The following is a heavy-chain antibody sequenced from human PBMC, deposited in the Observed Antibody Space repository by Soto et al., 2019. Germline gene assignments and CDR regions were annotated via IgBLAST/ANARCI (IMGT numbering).Heavy chain of an antibody. Sequence: QVQLVESGGGLVKPGGSLRLSCAASGFTFSDYYMSWIRQAPGKGLEWVSYISSSGSTIYYADSVKGRFTISRDNAKNSLYLKMNSLRAEETAVYYCASKVYCSGGSCHGIDAFDIWGQGTMVTVSS. V-gene: IGHV3-11*01. D-gene: IGHD2-15*01. CDR1: GFTFSDYY. J-gene: IGHJ3*02. CDR2: ISSSGSTI. CDR3: ASKVYCSGGSCHGIDAFDI.